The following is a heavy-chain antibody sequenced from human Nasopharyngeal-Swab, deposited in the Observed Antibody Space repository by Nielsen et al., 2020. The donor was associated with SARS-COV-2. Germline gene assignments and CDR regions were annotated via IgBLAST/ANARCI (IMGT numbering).Heavy chain of an antibody. J-gene: IGHJ3*01. V-gene: IGHV3-23*01. CDR1: GFTFNIYA. CDR3: AKDGVVRGDALDL. D-gene: IGHD3-10*01. Sequence: GESLKTSCAASGFTFNIYATAWVRRAPGRGLQWVTGVSSSGGSTYYTDSVKGRFTISRDNSKNTLYLEMHSLRVEDTAVYYCAKDGVVRGDALDLWGQGTVVTVSS. CDR2: VSSSGGST.